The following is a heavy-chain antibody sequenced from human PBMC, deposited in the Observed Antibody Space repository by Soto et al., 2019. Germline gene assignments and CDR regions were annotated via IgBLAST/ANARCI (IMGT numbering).Heavy chain of an antibody. J-gene: IGHJ5*02. CDR2: INTDNGKT. V-gene: IGHV1-3*04. D-gene: IGHD3-10*01. Sequence: GASVKVSCKASGYTFTTYIIHWVRQAPGQRLEWMGWINTDNGKTKYSQNFQARVTFTRDTSASTVYMELSSLGSEDTAFYYCATDFYESGSYSPFDPWGQGALVTVSS. CDR1: GYTFTTYI. CDR3: ATDFYESGSYSPFDP.